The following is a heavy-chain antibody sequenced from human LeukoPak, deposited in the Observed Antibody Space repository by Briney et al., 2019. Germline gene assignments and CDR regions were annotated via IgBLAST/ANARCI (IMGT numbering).Heavy chain of an antibody. J-gene: IGHJ4*02. Sequence: GGSLRLSCAASGFTFSSYNMNWVRQAPGKGLEWVSSISGSSSYIYYADPVKGRFTISRDNAKNSLYLQMNSLRAEDTAVYYCARGRTHDYGVDYFDYWGQGTLVTVSS. D-gene: IGHD4-17*01. CDR1: GFTFSSYN. CDR3: ARGRTHDYGVDYFDY. V-gene: IGHV3-21*01. CDR2: ISGSSSYI.